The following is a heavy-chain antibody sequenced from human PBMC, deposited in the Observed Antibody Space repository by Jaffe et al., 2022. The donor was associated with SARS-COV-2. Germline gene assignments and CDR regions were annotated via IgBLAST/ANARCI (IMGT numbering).Heavy chain of an antibody. CDR3: ARSSAGFYYSEY. CDR1: GFSINNGYY. CDR2: IYPTGTT. V-gene: IGHV4-38-2*02. D-gene: IGHD3-22*01. Sequence: QVQLQESGPGLVRPSETLSLTCTVSGFSINNGYYWGWIRQTPEKGLEWIGSIYPTGTTYYNPSLKSRITISVDTSQNQFSLRVKSVTAADTAVYYCARSSAGFYYSEYWGQGTLVTVSS. J-gene: IGHJ4*02.